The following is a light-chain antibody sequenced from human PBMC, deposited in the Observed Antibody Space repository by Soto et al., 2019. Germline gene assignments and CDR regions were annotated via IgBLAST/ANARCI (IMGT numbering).Light chain of an antibody. CDR2: CAS. CDR1: QSVISNY. V-gene: IGKV3-20*01. Sequence: ELVLTQSPGTLSLSPGAKATLSCRASQSVISNYLAWYQQKPGQAPRLLIYCASSRATGIPDRFSGSGSETDFTLTISRLEAEDFAVYYFQQYCQTTWTFGQATKVEIK. J-gene: IGKJ1*01. CDR3: QQYCQTTWT.